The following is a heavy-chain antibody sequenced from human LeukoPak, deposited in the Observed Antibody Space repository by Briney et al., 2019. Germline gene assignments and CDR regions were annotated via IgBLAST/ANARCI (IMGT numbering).Heavy chain of an antibody. V-gene: IGHV4-59*08. CDR3: ARHYCDSSGYYTFDY. CDR1: GGFIRSYY. D-gene: IGHD3-22*01. J-gene: IGHJ4*02. Sequence: SETLSLTCTVSGGFIRSYYWSWIRQPPGKGLEWIGYIHYSGNTNYNPSLKSRVTISVDTSKNQFSLKLSSVTAADTAVYYCARHYCDSSGYYTFDYWGQGTLVTVSS. CDR2: IHYSGNT.